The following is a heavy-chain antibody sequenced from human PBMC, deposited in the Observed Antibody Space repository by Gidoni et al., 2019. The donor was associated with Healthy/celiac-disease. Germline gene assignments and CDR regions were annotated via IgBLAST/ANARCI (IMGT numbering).Heavy chain of an antibody. CDR1: GFTFSSYS. CDR2: ISSSSSYI. J-gene: IGHJ4*02. CDR3: ARDPDTAMGSFDY. Sequence: EVQLVESGGGLVKPGGSLRLSCAASGFTFSSYSMNWVRQAPGKGLEWVSSISSSSSYIYYADSVKGQFTISRDNAKNSLYLQMNSLRAEDTAVYYCARDPDTAMGSFDYWGQGTLVTVSS. D-gene: IGHD5-18*01. V-gene: IGHV3-21*01.